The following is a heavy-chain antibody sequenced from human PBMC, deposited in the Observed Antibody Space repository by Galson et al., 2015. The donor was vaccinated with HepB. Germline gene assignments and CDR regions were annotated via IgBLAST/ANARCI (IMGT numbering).Heavy chain of an antibody. D-gene: IGHD4-17*01. J-gene: IGHJ4*02. V-gene: IGHV3-30*02. Sequence: SLRLSCAASGFIFSSYGIHWVRQAPGKGLEWVAFIRYDGTNKYYADSVKGRFTISRDNSKNTLYLQMNSLRTEDTAVYYCAKDATKYEIYGDYGGPNLDYWGQGTLVSVSS. CDR1: GFIFSSYG. CDR2: IRYDGTNK. CDR3: AKDATKYEIYGDYGGPNLDY.